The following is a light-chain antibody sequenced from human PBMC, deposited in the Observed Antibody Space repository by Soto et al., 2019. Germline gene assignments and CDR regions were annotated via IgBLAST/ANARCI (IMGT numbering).Light chain of an antibody. V-gene: IGLV1-44*01. CDR3: AAWDDSLNGPYVV. CDR1: SSNIGSNT. J-gene: IGLJ2*01. CDR2: SNN. Sequence: QSVLTQPPSASGTPGQRVTISCSGSSSNIGSNTVNWYQQLPGTAPKLLIYSNNQRPSGVPYRFSGSKSGTSASLAISGLQSEDEADYYCAAWDDSLNGPYVVFGGGTKLTVL.